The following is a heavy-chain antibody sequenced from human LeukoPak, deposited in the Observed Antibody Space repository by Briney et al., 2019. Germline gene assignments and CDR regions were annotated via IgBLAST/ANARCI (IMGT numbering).Heavy chain of an antibody. CDR1: GGTFSSYG. D-gene: IGHD6-13*01. CDR2: ISYDGSNK. CDR3: AKLMESSSWYSPYYYYYYGMDV. Sequence: SCKASGGTFSSYGMHWVRQAPGKGLEWVAVISYDGSNKYYADSVKGRFTISRDNSKNTLYLQMNSLRAEDTAVYYCAKLMESSSWYSPYYYYYYGMDVWGQGTTVTVSS. J-gene: IGHJ6*02. V-gene: IGHV3-30*18.